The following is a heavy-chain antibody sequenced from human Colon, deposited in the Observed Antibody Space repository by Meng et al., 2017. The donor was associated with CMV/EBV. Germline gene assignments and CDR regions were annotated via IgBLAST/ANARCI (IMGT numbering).Heavy chain of an antibody. CDR1: GGSISSGDYY. V-gene: IGHV4-30-4*08. CDR3: ASLGYYYDSSGYYSR. D-gene: IGHD3-22*01. CDR2: IYYSGST. J-gene: IGHJ4*02. Sequence: LRLSCTVSGGSISSGDYYWSWIRQPPGKGLEWIGYIYYSGSTYYNPSLKSRVTISVDTSKNQFSLKLSSVTAADTAVYYCASLGYYYDSSGYYSRWGQGTLVTVSS.